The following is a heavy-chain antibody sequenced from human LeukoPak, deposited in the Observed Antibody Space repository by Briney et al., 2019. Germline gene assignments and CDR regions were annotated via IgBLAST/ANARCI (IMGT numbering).Heavy chain of an antibody. V-gene: IGHV3-64D*09. D-gene: IGHD3-16*02. CDR3: VKESMITFGGVIVYYFDY. J-gene: IGHJ4*02. CDR2: ISSHGGT. Sequence: GGSLRLSCSASGFTCSSYTMHWVCQAPGKGLEYVSGISSHGGTYYADSVKGRFTISRDNSKNTLYLQMSSLRAEDTAVYYCVKESMITFGGVIVYYFDYWGQGTLVTVSS. CDR1: GFTCSSYT.